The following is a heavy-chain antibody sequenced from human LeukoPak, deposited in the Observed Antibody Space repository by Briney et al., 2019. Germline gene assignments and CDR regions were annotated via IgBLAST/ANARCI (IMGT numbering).Heavy chain of an antibody. V-gene: IGHV3-74*01. D-gene: IGHD3-9*01. J-gene: IGHJ4*02. CDR3: TKDLTGYYDY. CDR2: INTDGSTT. CDR1: GFTFSNFW. Sequence: PGGSLRLSCAVSGFTFSNFWMHWVRQAQGKGLVWVSRINTDGSTTTYADSVKGRFTISRDNAKNTLYLQMNSLRAEDTAIYYCTKDLTGYYDYWGQGTLVSVSS.